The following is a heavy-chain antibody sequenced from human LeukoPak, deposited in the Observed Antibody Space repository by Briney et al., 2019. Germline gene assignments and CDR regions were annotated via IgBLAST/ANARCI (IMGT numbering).Heavy chain of an antibody. CDR3: AKGAGPPWFDP. CDR2: IYTSGST. V-gene: IGHV4-61*02. J-gene: IGHJ5*02. D-gene: IGHD6-19*01. CDR1: GGSISSGSYY. Sequence: SETLSLTCTVSGGSISSGSYYWSWIRQPAGKGLEWIGRIYTSGSTNYNPSLNSRVTMSVDTSKNHFSLKLSSVTAADTAVYYCAKGAGPPWFDPWGQGTLVTVSS.